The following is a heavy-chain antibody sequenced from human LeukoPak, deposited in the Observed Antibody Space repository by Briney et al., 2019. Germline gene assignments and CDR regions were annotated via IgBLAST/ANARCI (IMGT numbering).Heavy chain of an antibody. V-gene: IGHV4-34*01. Sequence: SETLSLTCAVYGRSFSGYYWSWIRQPPGKGLEWIGEINHSGSTNYNPSLKSRVTISVDTSKNQFSLKLSSVTAADTAVYYCARCYSSSSDRDYWGQGTLVTVSS. CDR1: GRSFSGYY. CDR3: ARCYSSSSDRDY. CDR2: INHSGST. J-gene: IGHJ4*02. D-gene: IGHD6-13*01.